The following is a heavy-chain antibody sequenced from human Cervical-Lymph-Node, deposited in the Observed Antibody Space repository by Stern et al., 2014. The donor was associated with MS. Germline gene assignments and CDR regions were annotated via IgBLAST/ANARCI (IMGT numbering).Heavy chain of an antibody. J-gene: IGHJ6*02. D-gene: IGHD3-3*01. CDR1: GFSLSTSGMC. CDR3: ARTAAQLRFMEWHYYYGMDV. Sequence: ESGPALVKPTQTLTLTCAFSGFSLSTSGMCVTWIRQPPGTALEWLSLIDWDDDKYYSPSLKTRLTISKDTSKNQVVLTMTNMDPEDTGTYYCARTAAQLRFMEWHYYYGMDVWGQGTTVTVSS. CDR2: IDWDDDK. V-gene: IGHV2-70*01.